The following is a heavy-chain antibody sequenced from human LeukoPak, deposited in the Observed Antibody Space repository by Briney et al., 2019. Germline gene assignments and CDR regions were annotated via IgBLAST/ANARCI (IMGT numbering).Heavy chain of an antibody. J-gene: IGHJ5*02. CDR3: ARGFISGWGFSYWFDP. CDR1: GGSFSGYY. D-gene: IGHD6-19*01. CDR2: ISHSGST. Sequence: SETLSLTCAVYGGSFSGYYWSWIRQPPGKGLEWIREISHSGSTNYNPSLKSRVTISVDTSKNQFSLKLSSVTAADTAVYYCARGFISGWGFSYWFDPWGQGTLVTVSS. V-gene: IGHV4-34*01.